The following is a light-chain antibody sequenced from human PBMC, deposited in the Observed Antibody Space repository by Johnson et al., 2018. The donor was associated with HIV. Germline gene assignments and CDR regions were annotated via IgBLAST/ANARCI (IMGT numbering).Light chain of an antibody. CDR3: LAWDTSLRAYV. CDR1: SSNIGNNY. CDR2: ENN. Sequence: QSVLTQPPSVSAAPGQKVTISCSGSSSNIGNNYVSWYQQLPGTAPKLLIYENNKRPSGIPDRFSGSKFGTSATLGITGLQTGDEADYYCLAWDTSLRAYVFGTGTKVTVL. J-gene: IGLJ1*01. V-gene: IGLV1-51*02.